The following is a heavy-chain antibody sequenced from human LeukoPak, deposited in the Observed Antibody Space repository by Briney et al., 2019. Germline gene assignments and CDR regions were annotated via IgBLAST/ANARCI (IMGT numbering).Heavy chain of an antibody. CDR3: ARLGPASSGWPESFDY. J-gene: IGHJ4*02. Sequence: GGSLRLSCAASGFTFSSYWMNWVRQAPGKGLEWVANIKRDGSEKYYVDSVKGRFTISRDNAKNSLDLQMNSLRVEDTAVYYCARLGPASSGWPESFDYWGQGTLVTVSS. D-gene: IGHD6-19*01. V-gene: IGHV3-7*03. CDR1: GFTFSSYW. CDR2: IKRDGSEK.